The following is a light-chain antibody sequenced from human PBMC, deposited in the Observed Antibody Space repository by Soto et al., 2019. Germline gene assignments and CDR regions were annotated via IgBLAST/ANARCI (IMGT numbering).Light chain of an antibody. CDR1: SGHSSYA. CDR2: LNSDGSH. Sequence: QPVLTQSPSASASLGASVKLTCSRSSGHSSYAIAWHQQQPEKGPRYLMKLNSDGSHSKGDGIPDRFSGSSSGAERYLTISSLQPEDEADYYCQSWGTGIHYVFGTGTKVTVL. J-gene: IGLJ1*01. V-gene: IGLV4-69*01. CDR3: QSWGTGIHYV.